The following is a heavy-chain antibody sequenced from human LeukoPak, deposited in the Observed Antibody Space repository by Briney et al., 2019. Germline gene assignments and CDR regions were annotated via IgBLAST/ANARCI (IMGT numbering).Heavy chain of an antibody. CDR2: IYYSGST. D-gene: IGHD4-11*01. V-gene: IGHV4-30-4*08. CDR1: GGSISSGDYY. J-gene: IGHJ4*02. CDR3: ATTGPYGAYFDY. Sequence: SQTLSLTCTVSGGSISSGDYYWRWIRQPPGKGLEWIGYIYYSGSTYYNPSLKSRVTISVDTSKNQFSLKLSSVTAADTAVYYCATTGPYGAYFDYWGQGTLVTVSS.